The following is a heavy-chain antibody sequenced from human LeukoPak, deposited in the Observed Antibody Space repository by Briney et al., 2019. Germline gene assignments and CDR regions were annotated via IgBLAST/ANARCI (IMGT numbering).Heavy chain of an antibody. Sequence: GGSLRLSCVASGFTFSRYWMTWVRQAPGKGPEWVANIKEDGSEKNYVDSVKGRFTVSRDNAKNSLYLQMNSLRAEDTAVYYCARGTFYCSSTSCYRSPIAWGQGTLVTVSS. D-gene: IGHD2-2*02. CDR3: ARGTFYCSSTSCYRSPIA. CDR1: GFTFSRYW. CDR2: IKEDGSEK. V-gene: IGHV3-7*01. J-gene: IGHJ5*02.